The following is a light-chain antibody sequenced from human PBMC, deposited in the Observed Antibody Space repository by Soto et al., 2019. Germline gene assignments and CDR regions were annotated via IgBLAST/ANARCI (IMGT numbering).Light chain of an antibody. CDR1: QSVSSSY. V-gene: IGKV3-20*01. CDR3: QQYGSSPGWT. Sequence: EIVLTQSPGTLSLSPGERATLSCRASQSVSSSYLAWYQQKPGQAPRLLIYGASSRATGIPDRFSGSGSGTDVTLTISRLEPEDFAVYYCQQYGSSPGWTFGQGTKVEIQ. J-gene: IGKJ1*01. CDR2: GAS.